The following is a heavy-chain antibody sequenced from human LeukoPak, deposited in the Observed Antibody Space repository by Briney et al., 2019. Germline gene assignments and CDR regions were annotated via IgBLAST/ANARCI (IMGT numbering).Heavy chain of an antibody. CDR3: ARDNSVDDNAWWFDP. V-gene: IGHV3-20*04. D-gene: IGHD3-22*01. CDR1: GFTFDDYG. CDR2: INWNGGST. Sequence: PGGSLRLSCAASGFTFDDYGMSWVRQAPGKGLEWVSGINWNGGSTGYADSVKGRFTISRDNSKNTLYLQMNSLRAEDTAVYYCARDNSVDDNAWWFDPWGQGTLVTVSS. J-gene: IGHJ5*02.